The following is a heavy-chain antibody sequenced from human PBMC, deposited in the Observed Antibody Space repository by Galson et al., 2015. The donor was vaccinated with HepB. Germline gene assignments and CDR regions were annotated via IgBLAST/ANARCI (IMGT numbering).Heavy chain of an antibody. CDR2: ISASGAST. V-gene: IGHV3-23*01. Sequence: SLRLSCAASGFSFSTYAMTWVRQAPGKGLEWVSGISASGASTYYAESVEGRVTISRDNSKNTLDLQMNSLRVGDSAVYYCAKSPGYISTKYPVGGMDVWGQGTTVTVSS. CDR1: GFSFSTYA. J-gene: IGHJ6*02. CDR3: AKSPGYISTKYPVGGMDV. D-gene: IGHD2-2*01.